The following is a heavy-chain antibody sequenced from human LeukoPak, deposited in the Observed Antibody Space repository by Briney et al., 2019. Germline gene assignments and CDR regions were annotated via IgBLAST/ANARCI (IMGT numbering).Heavy chain of an antibody. V-gene: IGHV4-59*01. J-gene: IGHJ6*03. Sequence: SETLSLTCTVSGGPISSYYWSWIRQPPGKGLEWIGYIYYSGSTNYNPSLKSRVTISVDTSKNQFSLKLSSVTAADTAVYYCARARVGIYYQYYYYMDVWGKGTTVTISS. D-gene: IGHD3-10*01. CDR1: GGPISSYY. CDR2: IYYSGST. CDR3: ARARVGIYYQYYYYMDV.